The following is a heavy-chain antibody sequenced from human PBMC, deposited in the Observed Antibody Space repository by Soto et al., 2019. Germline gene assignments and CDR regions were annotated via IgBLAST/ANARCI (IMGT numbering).Heavy chain of an antibody. Sequence: QVQLVQSGAEVKKPGASVKVSCKASGYTFTSYVISWVRQAPGQGLEWMGWISAYNGNTNYAQKLQGRVTMTTDTSTSTGYMERRSLRSDDTAVYYCARDSMVRGFITSETYYYYYSGMDVWGQGTTVTVSS. CDR3: ARDSMVRGFITSETYYYYYSGMDV. J-gene: IGHJ6*02. V-gene: IGHV1-18*01. CDR1: GYTFTSYV. D-gene: IGHD3-10*01. CDR2: ISAYNGNT.